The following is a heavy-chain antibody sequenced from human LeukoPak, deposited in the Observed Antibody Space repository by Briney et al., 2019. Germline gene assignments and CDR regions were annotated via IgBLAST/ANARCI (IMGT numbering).Heavy chain of an antibody. CDR1: GYTFTNSG. J-gene: IGHJ4*02. V-gene: IGHV1-18*01. CDR3: ARGGSNWNYQYYFDY. Sequence: ASVKVSCKASGYTFTNSGINWVRQAPGQGLEWMGWISAYSGTTNYAQKFQGRVTMTTDTSTSTAYMELRGLRSDVTAVYYCARGGSNWNYQYYFDYWGQGTLVTVSS. D-gene: IGHD1-7*01. CDR2: ISAYSGTT.